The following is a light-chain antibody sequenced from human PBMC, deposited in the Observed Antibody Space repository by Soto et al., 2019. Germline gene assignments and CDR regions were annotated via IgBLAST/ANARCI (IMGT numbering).Light chain of an antibody. CDR2: EVS. J-gene: IGLJ1*01. CDR3: TSFTSSSTQV. Sequence: QSVLTQPASVSGSPGQSITISRTGTSGDVDAFDYVSWYQQHPGKAPKLMIFEVSDRPSGVSDRFSGSKSGSTASLTISGLQAEDEADYFCTSFTSSSTQVFGTGTKVTVL. V-gene: IGLV2-14*01. CDR1: SGDVDAFDY.